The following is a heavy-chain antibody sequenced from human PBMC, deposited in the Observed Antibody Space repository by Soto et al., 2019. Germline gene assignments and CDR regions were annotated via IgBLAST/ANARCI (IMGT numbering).Heavy chain of an antibody. CDR3: ARDLGGPDY. J-gene: IGHJ4*02. CDR1: GVTFGSRA. CDR2: LSSDGFGT. D-gene: IGHD3-16*01. Sequence: GGSLRLSCVASGVTFGSRAMSWVRQAPGRGLEWVSRLSSDGFGTAYADSVKGRFLISRDNARNTLFLQMNSLRVEDTAVYYCARDLGGPDYWGRGTLVTVSS. V-gene: IGHV3-74*03.